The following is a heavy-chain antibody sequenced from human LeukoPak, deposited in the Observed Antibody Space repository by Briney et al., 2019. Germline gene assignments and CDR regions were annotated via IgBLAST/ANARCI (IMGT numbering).Heavy chain of an antibody. V-gene: IGHV1-18*01. CDR3: ARESLAGVKYYYGMDV. J-gene: IGHJ6*02. CDR2: IGTYSGST. D-gene: IGHD2-8*01. Sequence: ASVKVSCKASGYTFTSYGISWGRQAPGQGLEWRGWIGTYSGSTNYAQKLQGRVSMPTHTSTSTAYMELRSLRSDDTAVYYCARESLAGVKYYYGMDVWGQGTTVTVSS. CDR1: GYTFTSYG.